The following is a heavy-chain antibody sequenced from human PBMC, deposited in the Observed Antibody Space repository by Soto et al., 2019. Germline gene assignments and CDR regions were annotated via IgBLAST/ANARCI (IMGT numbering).Heavy chain of an antibody. J-gene: IGHJ6*02. D-gene: IGHD2-2*01. CDR2: SIPIFGTA. Sequence: SVKVSCKASGGTFSSYAISWVRQAPGQGLEWMGGSIPIFGTANYAQKFQGRVTITADKSTSTAYMELSSLRSEDTAVYYCARETRGVVPEYYYYYGMDVWGQGTTVTVSS. CDR3: ARETRGVVPEYYYYYGMDV. V-gene: IGHV1-69*06. CDR1: GGTFSSYA.